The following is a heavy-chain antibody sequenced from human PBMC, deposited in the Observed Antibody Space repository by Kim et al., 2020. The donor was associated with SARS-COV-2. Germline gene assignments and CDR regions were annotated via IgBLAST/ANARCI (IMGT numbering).Heavy chain of an antibody. CDR3: ANTSGGRGWSFLGY. CDR1: GYTFTTFA. J-gene: IGHJ1*01. Sequence: ASVKVSCKASGYTFTTFAIHWVRQAPGQRLEWMGYINTSNGTPRYSQKFQGRVTFTRDTSASIVYMELSSLRSEDTAVYYCANTSGGRGWSFLGYWGQVTLVTVSS. CDR2: INTSNGTP. V-gene: IGHV1-3*04. D-gene: IGHD1-26*01.